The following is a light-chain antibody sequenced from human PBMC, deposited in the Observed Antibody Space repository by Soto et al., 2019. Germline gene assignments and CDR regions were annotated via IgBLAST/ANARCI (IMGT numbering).Light chain of an antibody. J-gene: IGKJ2*01. CDR3: HCQEFPTSRVYT. CDR1: QSLRRSY. Sequence: IVLTQSPGTLSLSPGETATLSCRASQSLRRSYVAWYQQRAGQAPRLLIYGGSSRATGFPDKFSGSGAGTDFTLTISRLDPEDSAVYYCHCQEFPTSRVYTFGQGTRLEIK. CDR2: GGS. V-gene: IGKV3-20*01.